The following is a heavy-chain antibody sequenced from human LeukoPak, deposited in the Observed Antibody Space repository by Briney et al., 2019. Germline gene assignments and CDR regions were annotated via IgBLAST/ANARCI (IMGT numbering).Heavy chain of an antibody. CDR1: GLSISSGRF. Sequence: NPSETLSLTCSVSGLSISSGRFWVWIRQPPGKGLEWLATVYESGTPFYNPSLKSRLTISVDSPRNQFSLKLSSVTAADTAVYYCASGVVPAVNFDYWGQGTLVTVSS. CDR3: ASGVVPAVNFDY. J-gene: IGHJ4*02. CDR2: VYESGTP. D-gene: IGHD2-2*01. V-gene: IGHV4-38-2*02.